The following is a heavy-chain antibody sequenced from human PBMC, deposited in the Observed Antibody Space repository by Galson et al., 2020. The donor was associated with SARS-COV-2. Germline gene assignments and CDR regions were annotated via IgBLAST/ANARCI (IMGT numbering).Heavy chain of an antibody. CDR2: IYYSGST. CDR1: GGSISSGGYY. CDR3: ARGEAGGNSYYYYYYGMDV. Sequence: ETSETLSLTCTVSGGSISSGGYYWSWIRQHPGKGLEWIGYIYYSGSTYYNPSLKSRVTISVDTSKNQFSLKLSSVTAADTAVYYCARGEAGGNSYYYYYYGMDVWGQGTTVTVSS. V-gene: IGHV4-31*03. D-gene: IGHD3-16*01. J-gene: IGHJ6*02.